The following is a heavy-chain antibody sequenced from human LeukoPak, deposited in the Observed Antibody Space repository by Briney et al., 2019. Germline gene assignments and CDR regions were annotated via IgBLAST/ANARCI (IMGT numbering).Heavy chain of an antibody. Sequence: PSQTLSLTCTVSGGSISSGSYYWSWLRQPAGKGLEWIGRTYTSGSTNYNPSLKSRVTISVDTSKNQFSLKLSSVTAADTAVYYCARDPDYYDSSGSGGSYGMDVWGQGTTVTVSS. CDR3: ARDPDYYDSSGSGGSYGMDV. D-gene: IGHD3-22*01. CDR1: GGSISSGSYY. J-gene: IGHJ6*02. CDR2: TYTSGST. V-gene: IGHV4-61*02.